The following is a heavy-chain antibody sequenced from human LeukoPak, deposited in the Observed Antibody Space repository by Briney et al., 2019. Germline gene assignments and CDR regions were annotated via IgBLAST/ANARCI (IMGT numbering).Heavy chain of an antibody. J-gene: IGHJ5*02. CDR1: GFTFSSYG. CDR2: ISYDGSNK. Sequence: GGSLRLSCAASGFTFSSYGMSWVRQAPGKGLEWVAVISYDGSNKYYADSVKGRFTISRDNSKNTLYLQMNSLRAEDTAVYYCAKDQTPYLWGQGTLVTVSS. CDR3: AKDQTPYL. V-gene: IGHV3-30*18.